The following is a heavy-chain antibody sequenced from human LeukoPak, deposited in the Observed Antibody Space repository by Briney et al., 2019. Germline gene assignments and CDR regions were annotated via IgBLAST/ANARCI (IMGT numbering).Heavy chain of an antibody. V-gene: IGHV3-7*04. J-gene: IGHJ3*02. CDR1: GFTLSDHW. CDR2: IKQDGSEK. D-gene: IGHD2-8*01. Sequence: GGSLRLSCAASGFTLSDHWMTWVRQAPGKGLEWVAYIKQDGSEKYYVDSVRGRFTISRDNAKNSLSLQMNSLRAEDTAVYYCARAWQWAFDIWGQGTMVTVSS. CDR3: ARAWQWAFDI.